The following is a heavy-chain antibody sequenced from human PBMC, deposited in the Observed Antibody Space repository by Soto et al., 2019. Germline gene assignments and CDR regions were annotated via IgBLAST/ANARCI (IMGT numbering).Heavy chain of an antibody. Sequence: ASVKVSCKASGYTFTSYAMHWVRQAPGQRLEWMGWINAGNGNTKYSQKFQGRVTITRDTSASTAYMELSSLRSEDTAVYYCARRRIAAAASYYGMDVWGQGTKVTVSS. CDR3: ARRRIAAAASYYGMDV. V-gene: IGHV1-3*01. D-gene: IGHD6-13*01. CDR1: GYTFTSYA. J-gene: IGHJ6*02. CDR2: INAGNGNT.